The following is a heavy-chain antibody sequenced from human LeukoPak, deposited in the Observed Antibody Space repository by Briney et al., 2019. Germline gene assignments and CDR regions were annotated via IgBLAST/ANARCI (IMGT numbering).Heavy chain of an antibody. J-gene: IGHJ4*02. V-gene: IGHV3-7*03. CDR3: AKDIGYYYGSGSYSSFDY. CDR2: IKQDGSEK. CDR1: GFTFSSYW. D-gene: IGHD3-10*01. Sequence: GGSLRLSCAASGFTFSSYWMSWVRQAPGKGLEWVANIKQDGSEKYYVDSVKGRFTISRDNSKNTLYLQMNSLRAEDTAVYYCAKDIGYYYGSGSYSSFDYWGQGTLVTVSS.